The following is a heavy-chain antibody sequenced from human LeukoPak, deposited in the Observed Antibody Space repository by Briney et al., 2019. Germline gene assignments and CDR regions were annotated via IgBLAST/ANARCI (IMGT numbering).Heavy chain of an antibody. Sequence: NPSETLSLTCTVSGGSISSSSYYWGWIRQPPGKGLEWIGSIYYSASTYYNPSLKSRVTISADTSKNQFSLKLSSVTAADTAVYYCARPNYNNWGQGILVTVSS. CDR2: IYYSAST. D-gene: IGHD3-10*01. J-gene: IGHJ4*02. CDR3: ARPNYNN. V-gene: IGHV4-39*01. CDR1: GGSISSSSYY.